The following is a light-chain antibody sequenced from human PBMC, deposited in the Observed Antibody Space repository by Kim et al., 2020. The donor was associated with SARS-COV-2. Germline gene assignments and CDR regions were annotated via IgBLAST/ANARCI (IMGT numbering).Light chain of an antibody. CDR1: SSDVGGYTY. J-gene: IGLJ2*01. V-gene: IGLV2-11*01. CDR2: DVS. CDR3: CSYAGSYTEV. Sequence: SVTISCTGTSSDVGGYTYVSWSQQHPGKAPKLMIYDVSKRPSGVPDRFSGSKSGNTASLTISGLQGEDEADYYCCSYAGSYTEVFGGGTQLTVL.